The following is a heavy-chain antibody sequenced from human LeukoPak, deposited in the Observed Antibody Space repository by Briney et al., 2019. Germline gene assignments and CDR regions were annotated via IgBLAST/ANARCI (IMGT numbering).Heavy chain of an antibody. J-gene: IGHJ5*02. CDR2: IIPIFGTA. Sequence: ASVKVSCKASGGTFSSYAISWVRQAPGQGLEWMGGIIPIFGTANYAQKFQGRVTITADKSTSTAYMELSSLRSEDTAVYYCARESNTIFGVVITPNWFDPWGQGTLVTVSS. CDR1: GGTFSSYA. CDR3: ARESNTIFGVVITPNWFDP. D-gene: IGHD3-3*01. V-gene: IGHV1-69*06.